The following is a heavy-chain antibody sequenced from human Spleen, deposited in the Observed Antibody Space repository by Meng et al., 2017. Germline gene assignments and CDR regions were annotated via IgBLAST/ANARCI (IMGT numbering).Heavy chain of an antibody. D-gene: IGHD3-22*01. CDR1: GYSFTSYW. Sequence: GESLKISCQASGYSFTSYWIAWVRQMPGKGLEWMGNIFPADSDSRYSPSFQGQVTISADKSINTAYLHWDSLKASDTAMYYCARQKILYYYDSSSIDAMDVWGQGTTVTVSS. V-gene: IGHV5-51*01. J-gene: IGHJ6*02. CDR2: IFPADSDS. CDR3: ARQKILYYYDSSSIDAMDV.